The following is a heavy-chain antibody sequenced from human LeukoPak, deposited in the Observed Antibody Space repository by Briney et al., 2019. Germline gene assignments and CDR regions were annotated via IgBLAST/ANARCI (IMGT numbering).Heavy chain of an antibody. J-gene: IGHJ6*03. Sequence: PGGSLRLSCAASGFTFSSYAMTWVRQAPGKGLEWVSCISINSGGTSYADSVKGRYTISRDNSKNTLYLQMNSLRAEDTAVYYCAKCRSVLWFGELWAYYMDVWGKGTTVTVSS. D-gene: IGHD3-10*01. CDR2: ISINSGGT. CDR1: GFTFSSYA. V-gene: IGHV3-23*01. CDR3: AKCRSVLWFGELWAYYMDV.